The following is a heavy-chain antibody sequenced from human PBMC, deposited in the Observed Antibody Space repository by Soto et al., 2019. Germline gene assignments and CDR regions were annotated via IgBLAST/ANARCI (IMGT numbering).Heavy chain of an antibody. CDR1: GFTFSNAW. J-gene: IGHJ4*02. V-gene: IGHV3-15*01. D-gene: IGHD1-26*01. CDR2: IKSKTDGGTT. Sequence: GGSLRLSCAASGFTFSNAWMSWVRQAPGKGLEWVGRIKSKTDGGTTDYAAPVKGRFTISSDDSKNTLYLQMNSLKTEDAAVYYCNRGGWGEWELPDYWGQGTLVTVSS. CDR3: NRGGWGEWELPDY.